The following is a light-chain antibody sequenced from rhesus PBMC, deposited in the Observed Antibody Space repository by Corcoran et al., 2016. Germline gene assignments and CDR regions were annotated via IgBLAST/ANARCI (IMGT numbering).Light chain of an antibody. V-gene: IGKV1-22*01. J-gene: IGKJ1*01. CDR1: QGISSW. CDR2: KAS. Sequence: DIQMTQSPSSLSASVGDTVTITCRASQGISSWLAWYQQKPGKAPKLLIYKASSLQRGVPSRFSGSGSGTDVTLTISSLKSEDFATYDCQQYSSRRTFGQGTKVEIK. CDR3: QQYSSRRT.